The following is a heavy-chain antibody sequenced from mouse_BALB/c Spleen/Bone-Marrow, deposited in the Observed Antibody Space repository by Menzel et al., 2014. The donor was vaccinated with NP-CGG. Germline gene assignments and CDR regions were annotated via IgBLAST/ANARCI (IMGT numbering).Heavy chain of an antibody. Sequence: EVQLVESGGGLVQPGRSLKISCAASGFDFSGFWMGWVRLAPGKGLEWIGEINPDSRTINYSPFLKDRFIISRDNAKNTLYLYMSKVRSEDTALYYCARHGYYGGFAYWGQGTLVTVSA. J-gene: IGHJ3*01. V-gene: IGHV4-1*02. D-gene: IGHD2-3*01. CDR3: ARHGYYGGFAY. CDR2: INPDSRTI. CDR1: GFDFSGFW.